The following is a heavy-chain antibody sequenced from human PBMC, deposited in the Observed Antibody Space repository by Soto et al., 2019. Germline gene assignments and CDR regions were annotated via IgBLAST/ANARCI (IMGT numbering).Heavy chain of an antibody. D-gene: IGHD3-22*01. J-gene: IGHJ3*02. Sequence: PGESLKISCKGSGYSFTSYWIGWVRQMPGKGLEWMGIIYPGDSDTRYSPSFQGQVTISADKSISTAYLQWSSLKASDTAMYYCARQAYYDSSGYYSDAFDIWGQGTMVTVSS. V-gene: IGHV5-51*01. CDR3: ARQAYYDSSGYYSDAFDI. CDR2: IYPGDSDT. CDR1: GYSFTSYW.